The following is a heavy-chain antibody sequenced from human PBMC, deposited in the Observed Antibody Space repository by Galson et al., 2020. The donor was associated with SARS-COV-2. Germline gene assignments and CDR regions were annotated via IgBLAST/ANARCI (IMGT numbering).Heavy chain of an antibody. CDR1: GVSISTTNY. J-gene: IGHJ4*02. V-gene: IGHV4-38-2*01. CDR2: VYPSGST. CDR3: ARGRYDTGSPYFFDY. D-gene: IGHD3-10*01. Sequence: SETLSLTCAVSGVSISTTNYWSWIRQAPGKGLEWIGSVYPSGSTYFNPSLKSRVAISVDTSKNQFSLSLTSATVEDTAVYFCARGRYDTGSPYFFDYWGQGTLVPVSS.